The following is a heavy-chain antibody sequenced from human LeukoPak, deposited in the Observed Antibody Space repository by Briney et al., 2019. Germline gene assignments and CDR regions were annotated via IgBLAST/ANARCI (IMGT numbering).Heavy chain of an antibody. J-gene: IGHJ4*02. CDR1: GFTFRSYR. Sequence: GGSLRLSCAASGFTFRSYRMNWVRQAPGKGLEWVANIKEDGSEKYYVDSVKGRFTISRDNAKNSLYLQMNSLRAEDTAVYYCARDRVIDFWGQGTLVTVSS. CDR3: ARDRVIDF. CDR2: IKEDGSEK. D-gene: IGHD3-10*01. V-gene: IGHV3-7*04.